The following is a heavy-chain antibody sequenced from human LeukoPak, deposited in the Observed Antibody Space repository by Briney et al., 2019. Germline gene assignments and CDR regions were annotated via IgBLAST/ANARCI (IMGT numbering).Heavy chain of an antibody. CDR2: ISSSSSYI. CDR3: ASGSYDSSGYYGIVDY. D-gene: IGHD3-22*01. Sequence: AGGSLRLSCAASGFTFSSYSMNWVRQAPGKGLEWVSSISSSSSYIYYADSVKGRFTISRDNAKNSLYLQMNSLRAEDTAVYYCASGSYDSSGYYGIVDYWGQGTLVTVSS. CDR1: GFTFSSYS. J-gene: IGHJ4*02. V-gene: IGHV3-21*01.